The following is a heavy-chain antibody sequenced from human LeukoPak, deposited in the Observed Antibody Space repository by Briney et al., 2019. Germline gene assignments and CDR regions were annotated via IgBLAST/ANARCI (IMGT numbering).Heavy chain of an antibody. D-gene: IGHD2-2*01. Sequence: GGSLRLSCAASGFTFSSYAMSWVRQAPGKGLEWVSAISGSGGSTYYADSVKGRFTISRDNSKNTLYLQMNSLRAEDAAVYYCAKSRIVVVPAASADVWGKGTTVTVSS. V-gene: IGHV3-23*01. J-gene: IGHJ6*04. CDR1: GFTFSSYA. CDR2: ISGSGGST. CDR3: AKSRIVVVPAASADV.